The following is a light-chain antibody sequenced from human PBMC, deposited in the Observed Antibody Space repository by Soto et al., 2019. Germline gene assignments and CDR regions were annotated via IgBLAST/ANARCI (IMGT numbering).Light chain of an antibody. CDR3: CSYAGSSTYV. CDR2: EVT. J-gene: IGLJ1*01. Sequence: QPVLTQPASVSGSPGQSITISCTGTSSDVGNYNLVSWYQHHPGKAPNLMISEVTKRPSGVSDRFSGSKSGNTASLTISGLQAEDEADYYCCSYAGSSTYVFGTGTKLTVL. V-gene: IGLV2-23*02. CDR1: SSDVGNYNL.